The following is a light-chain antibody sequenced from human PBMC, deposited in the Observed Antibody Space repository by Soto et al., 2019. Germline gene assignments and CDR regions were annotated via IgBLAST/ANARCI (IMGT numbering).Light chain of an antibody. J-gene: IGKJ3*01. CDR1: ESVHRN. V-gene: IGKV3-15*01. Sequence: EMVMTQSTATLSVSPGERVTLSSRASESVHRNLAWYQQKPGQGPSLLIYYASTRATGVPDRFTGSGSGTEFTLTISSLQSEDFGVYHCQHYSNWPPTFGPGTKVEIK. CDR3: QHYSNWPPT. CDR2: YAS.